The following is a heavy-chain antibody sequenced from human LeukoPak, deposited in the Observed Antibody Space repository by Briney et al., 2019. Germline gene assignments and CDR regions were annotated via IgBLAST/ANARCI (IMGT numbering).Heavy chain of an antibody. D-gene: IGHD2-15*01. Sequence: SETLSLTCTVSGGSISGYYWTWVRQAAGKGLEYIGRIYTSGSTNHNPSLKGRVTISVDTSKNQFSLKLTSVTAADTAVYYCAREGAANWFDPWGRGTLVTVSS. CDR3: AREGAANWFDP. CDR1: GGSISGYY. CDR2: IYTSGST. V-gene: IGHV4-4*07. J-gene: IGHJ5*02.